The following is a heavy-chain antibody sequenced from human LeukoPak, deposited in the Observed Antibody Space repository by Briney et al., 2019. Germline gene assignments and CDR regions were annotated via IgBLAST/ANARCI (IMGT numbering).Heavy chain of an antibody. Sequence: SGGSLRLSCAASGFTFSDQYMDWVRQAPGKGLEWVGRPTKNGNSYTTEYAASVKGRFTISRDDSKNSLYLQMNSLKTEDTAIYYCRVRTPMTEEVDYWGQGTLVTVSS. CDR1: GFTFSDQY. V-gene: IGHV3-72*01. J-gene: IGHJ4*02. CDR3: RVRTPMTEEVDY. CDR2: PTKNGNSYTT. D-gene: IGHD3-22*01.